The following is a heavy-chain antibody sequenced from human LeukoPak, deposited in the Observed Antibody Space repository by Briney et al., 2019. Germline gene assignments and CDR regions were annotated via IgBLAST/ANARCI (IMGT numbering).Heavy chain of an antibody. Sequence: PGGSLRLSCAASGFTFSSFEMNWVRQAPGKGLEWVSTIPSFGNTISHADFVKGRFTISRDNAKNSLYLQMNGLRAEDTAVYYCARTSYTYYPLGSYYYMDVWGKGTTVIVSS. CDR3: ARTSYTYYPLGSYYYMDV. CDR1: GFTFSSFE. D-gene: IGHD3-16*01. J-gene: IGHJ6*03. V-gene: IGHV3-48*03. CDR2: IPSFGNTI.